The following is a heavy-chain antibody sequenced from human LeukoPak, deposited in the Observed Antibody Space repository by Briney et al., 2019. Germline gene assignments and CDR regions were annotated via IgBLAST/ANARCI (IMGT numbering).Heavy chain of an antibody. D-gene: IGHD3-3*01. CDR1: GFTLGRYW. CDR2: SNSDGKIT. V-gene: IGHV3-74*01. CDR3: ARDHHDFWSGYPNY. Sequence: GGSLRLSCGASGFTLGRYWMHWFRQAPGTGLVWVARSNSDGKITDYADSVRGRFTTSRDNTKNTVYLQMSSLRAEDTGVYYCARDHHDFWSGYPNYWGQGTLVIVSS. J-gene: IGHJ4*02.